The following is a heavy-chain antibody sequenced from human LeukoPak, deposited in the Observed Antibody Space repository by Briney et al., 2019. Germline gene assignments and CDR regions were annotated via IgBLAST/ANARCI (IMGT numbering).Heavy chain of an antibody. CDR3: AKESLMDIVVVPAARSPFDY. V-gene: IGHV3-30*02. CDR2: IRYDGSNK. D-gene: IGHD2-2*03. Sequence: PGGSLRLSCAPSGFTFSSYGMHWVRQAPGKGLEWVAFIRYDGSNKYYADSVKGRFTISRDNSKNTLYLQMNSLRAEDTAVYYCAKESLMDIVVVPAARSPFDYWGQGTLVTVS. CDR1: GFTFSSYG. J-gene: IGHJ4*02.